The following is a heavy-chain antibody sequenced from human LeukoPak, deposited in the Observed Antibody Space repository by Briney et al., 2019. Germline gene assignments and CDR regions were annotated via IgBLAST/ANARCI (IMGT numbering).Heavy chain of an antibody. CDR3: AKERGTSGSQPKPLNY. J-gene: IGHJ4*02. CDR1: GFTVSNNY. D-gene: IGHD3-10*01. V-gene: IGHV3-66*01. Sequence: GGSLRLSCAASGFTVSNNYINWVRQAPGKGLEWVSLIYGSGSADYADSVKGRFTISRDNSMNTVYLQMNSLRAEDTAVYYCAKERGTSGSQPKPLNYWGQGTLVTVSS. CDR2: IYGSGSA.